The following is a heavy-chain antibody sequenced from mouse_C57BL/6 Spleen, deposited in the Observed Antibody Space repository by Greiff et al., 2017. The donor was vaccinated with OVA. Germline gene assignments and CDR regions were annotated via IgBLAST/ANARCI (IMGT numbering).Heavy chain of an antibody. D-gene: IGHD1-1*01. J-gene: IGHJ3*01. CDR1: GFTFSDYG. Sequence: DVQLQESGGGLVKPGGSLKLSCAASGFTFSDYGMHWVRQAPEKGLEWVAYISSGSSTIYYADTVKGRFTISRDNAKNTLFLQMTSLRSEDTAMYYCARHGSSLWFAYWGQGTLVTVSA. CDR3: ARHGSSLWFAY. V-gene: IGHV5-17*01. CDR2: ISSGSSTI.